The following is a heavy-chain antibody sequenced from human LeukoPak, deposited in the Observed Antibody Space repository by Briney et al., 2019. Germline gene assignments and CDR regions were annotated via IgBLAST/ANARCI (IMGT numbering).Heavy chain of an antibody. CDR3: AKEYDSSGYFDY. Sequence: GGSLRLSCAASGFTFSSYGMHWVRQAPGKGLEWVAVISYDGSNENFGDSVKGRFTISRDNSKNTLYLQMNSLRVEDTAVYYCAKEYDSSGYFDYWGQGTLVTVSS. CDR2: ISYDGSNE. J-gene: IGHJ4*02. V-gene: IGHV3-30*18. D-gene: IGHD3-22*01. CDR1: GFTFSSYG.